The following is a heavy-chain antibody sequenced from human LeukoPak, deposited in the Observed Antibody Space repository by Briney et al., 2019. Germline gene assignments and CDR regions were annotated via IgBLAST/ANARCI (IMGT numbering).Heavy chain of an antibody. CDR1: GFTFSSYE. D-gene: IGHD3-22*01. Sequence: GGSLRLSCAASGFTFSSYEMNWVRQAPGKGLEWVSYISSNGSTIYYADSVKGRFTISRDNADNSTYLQLHSLRTEHTAASDCTREPWDSSGTEGYWGQGSMV. CDR3: TREPWDSSGTEGY. CDR2: ISSNGSTI. V-gene: IGHV3-48*03. J-gene: IGHJ4*02.